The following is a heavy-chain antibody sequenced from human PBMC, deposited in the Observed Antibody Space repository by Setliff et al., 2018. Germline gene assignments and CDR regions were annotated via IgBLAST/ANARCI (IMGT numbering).Heavy chain of an antibody. J-gene: IGHJ4*02. CDR1: GDSIGGSGYF. Sequence: SETLSLTCTVSGDSIGGSGYFWGWIRQPPGKGLEWIASMYYSGKTFYNPSLESRAYIFVDTSKNQLSLLTSVTAADTGLYYCAKHLGAQRIADPGALVSWGQGAQVTVS. V-gene: IGHV4-39*01. D-gene: IGHD6-13*01. CDR2: MYYSGKT. CDR3: AKHLGAQRIADPGALVS.